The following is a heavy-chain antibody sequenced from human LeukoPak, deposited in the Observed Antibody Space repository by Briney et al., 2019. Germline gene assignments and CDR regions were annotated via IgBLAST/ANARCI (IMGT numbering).Heavy chain of an antibody. J-gene: IGHJ3*02. V-gene: IGHV4-61*05. CDR3: ARDREDCSSTSCDLGAFDI. D-gene: IGHD2-2*01. CDR1: GGSFSGSNYY. CDR2: IYYSGST. Sequence: SETLSLTCTASGGSFSGSNYYWGWMRQPPGKGLVWIGYIYYSGSTNYNPSLKSRVTISVDTSKNQFSLKLTSVTAADTAVYYCARDREDCSSTSCDLGAFDIWGQGTMVTVSS.